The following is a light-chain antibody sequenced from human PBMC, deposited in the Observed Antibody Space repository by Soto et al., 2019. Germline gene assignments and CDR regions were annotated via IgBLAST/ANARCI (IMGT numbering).Light chain of an antibody. CDR3: QSYDSTLSARYV. V-gene: IGLV1-40*01. J-gene: IGLJ1*01. CDR2: GNN. Sequence: QAVVTQPPSVSGAPGQRVTISCTGSSSNIGANYDVHWYQHRPGTAPKLLIFGNNNRPSGVPDRFSGSKSGTSASLAITGLQAEDEGDYYCQSYDSTLSARYVFGTWTKVTVL. CDR1: SSNIGANYD.